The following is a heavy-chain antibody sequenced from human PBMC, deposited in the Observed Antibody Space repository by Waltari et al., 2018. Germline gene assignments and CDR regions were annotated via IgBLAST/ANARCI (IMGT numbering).Heavy chain of an antibody. J-gene: IGHJ4*02. Sequence: EVQLVESGGGLVKPGGSLRLSCAASGFTFSSDSMNWVRQAPGKGLEWVSSISSSSSYIYYADSVKGRFTISRDNAKNSLYLQMNSLRAEDTAVYYCARDLGTGTGYWGQGTLVTVSS. CDR1: GFTFSSDS. D-gene: IGHD1-1*01. CDR2: ISSSSSYI. V-gene: IGHV3-21*01. CDR3: ARDLGTGTGY.